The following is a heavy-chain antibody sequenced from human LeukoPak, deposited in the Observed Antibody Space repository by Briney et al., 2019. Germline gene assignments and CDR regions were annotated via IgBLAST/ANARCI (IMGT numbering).Heavy chain of an antibody. CDR1: GGSISSHY. CDR3: ARLAVVPAVELYWFDP. D-gene: IGHD2-2*01. J-gene: IGHJ5*02. CDR2: IYYSGST. V-gene: IGHV4-59*11. Sequence: PSETLSLTCTVSGGSISSHYWSWIRQPPGKGLEWSVYIYYSGSTNYNPSLKSRITISVTTTKNQYSLKMSPVTATATAVYYCARLAVVPAVELYWFDPWGQGTLVTVSS.